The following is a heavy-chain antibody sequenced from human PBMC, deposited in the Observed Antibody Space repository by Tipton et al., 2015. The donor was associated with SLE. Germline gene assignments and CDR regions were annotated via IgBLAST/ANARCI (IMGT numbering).Heavy chain of an antibody. V-gene: IGHV4-39*01. J-gene: IGHJ6*02. CDR2: IHYSGTT. CDR1: GLSISSSSYT. D-gene: IGHD1-7*01. CDR3: ARLPNENYRAYYGMDV. Sequence: LRLSCTVSGLSISSSSYTWGWIRQPPGKGLEWIGTIHYSGTTYYNPSLRSRVTISVDTSKNQFSLKLSSMTPADTAVYYCARLPNENYRAYYGMDVWGQGTTVTVSS.